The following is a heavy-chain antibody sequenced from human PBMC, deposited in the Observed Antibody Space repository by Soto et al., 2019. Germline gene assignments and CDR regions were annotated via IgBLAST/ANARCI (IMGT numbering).Heavy chain of an antibody. CDR2: IIPIFGTA. D-gene: IGHD6-13*01. V-gene: IGHV1-69*13. J-gene: IGHJ4*02. CDR3: ARSMYSSSWTASQVCSIDY. CDR1: GGTFSNYG. Sequence: GASGKVSCKASGGTFSNYGIVCVRQAPGQGLEWMGGIIPIFGTANYAQKFQGRVTITADESTSTAYMELSSLRSEDTAVYYCARSMYSSSWTASQVCSIDYWGQGTLVTVSS.